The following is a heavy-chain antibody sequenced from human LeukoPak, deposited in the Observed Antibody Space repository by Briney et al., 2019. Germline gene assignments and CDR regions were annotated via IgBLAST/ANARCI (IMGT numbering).Heavy chain of an antibody. CDR3: ARAQGYSSGWDFQH. Sequence: SQTLSLTCTVSGGSISSGGYYWSWIRQPPGKVLEWIGYIYHSGSTYYNPSLKSRVTISVDRSKNQFSLKLSSVTAADTAVYYCARAQGYSSGWDFQHWGQGTLVTVSS. V-gene: IGHV4-30-2*01. J-gene: IGHJ1*01. CDR2: IYHSGST. D-gene: IGHD6-19*01. CDR1: GGSISSGGYY.